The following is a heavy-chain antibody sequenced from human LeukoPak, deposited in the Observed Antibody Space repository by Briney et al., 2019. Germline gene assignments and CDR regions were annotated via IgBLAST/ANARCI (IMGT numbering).Heavy chain of an antibody. Sequence: GGSLRLSCAASGFTVNTNYMSWVRQAPGKGLEWVAVISYDGSNKYYADSVKGRFTISRDNSKNTLYLQMNSLRAEDTAVYYCAKGGSWELLSYWGQGTLVTVSS. CDR2: ISYDGSNK. CDR3: AKGGSWELLSY. J-gene: IGHJ4*02. V-gene: IGHV3-30*18. D-gene: IGHD1-26*01. CDR1: GFTVNTNY.